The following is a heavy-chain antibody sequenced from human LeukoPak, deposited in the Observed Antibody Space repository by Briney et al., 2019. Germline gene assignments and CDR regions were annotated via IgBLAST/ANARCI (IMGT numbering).Heavy chain of an antibody. V-gene: IGHV4-59*08. J-gene: IGHJ5*02. D-gene: IGHD1-14*01. CDR2: MYYSGNT. CDR3: ARGTRTFDP. CDR1: GGSISSYY. Sequence: SETLSLTCNVSGGSISSYYWSWIRQPPGKGLEWIGYMYYSGNTNYNPSLKSRVTTSVDSSKNQFSLKLSSVTAADTAVYYCARGTRTFDPWGQGTLVTVSS.